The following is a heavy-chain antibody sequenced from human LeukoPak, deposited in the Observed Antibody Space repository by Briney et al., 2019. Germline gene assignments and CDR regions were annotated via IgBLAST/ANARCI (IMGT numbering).Heavy chain of an antibody. CDR2: INHSGST. CDR1: GGSFSGYY. J-gene: IGHJ5*02. Sequence: SETLSLTCAVYGGSFSGYYWSWIRRPPGKGLEWIGEINHSGSTNYNPSLKSRVTISVDTSKNQFSLKLSSVTAADTAVYYCARGLGDGCSSTSCYLFDPWGQGTLVTVSS. CDR3: ARGLGDGCSSTSCYLFDP. D-gene: IGHD2-2*01. V-gene: IGHV4-34*01.